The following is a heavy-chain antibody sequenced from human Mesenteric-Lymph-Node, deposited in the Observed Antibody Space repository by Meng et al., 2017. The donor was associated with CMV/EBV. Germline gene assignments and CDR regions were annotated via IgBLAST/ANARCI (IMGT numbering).Heavy chain of an antibody. CDR2: INHSGST. J-gene: IGHJ4*02. Sequence: VRLHRWGAGLWTAAETLSVTCAVYGGSFSGYYWNWIRQSPEKGLEWIGEINHSGSTTYNPSFTSRIIISVDTSTNQISLNMSSVTAADTTVYYCARGSSYDILTGYFDYWGQGALVTVSS. D-gene: IGHD3-9*01. CDR3: ARGSSYDILTGYFDY. CDR1: GGSFSGYY. V-gene: IGHV4-34*01.